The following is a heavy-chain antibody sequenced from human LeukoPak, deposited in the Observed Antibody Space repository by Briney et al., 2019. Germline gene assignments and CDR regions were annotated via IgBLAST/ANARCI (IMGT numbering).Heavy chain of an antibody. V-gene: IGHV3-9*01. CDR2: ISWNSGSI. CDR3: AKDRYYDCSGCFDY. CDR1: GFTFDDYA. J-gene: IGHJ4*02. D-gene: IGHD3-22*01. Sequence: TGRSLRLSCAASGFTFDDYAMHWVRQAPGKGLEWVSGISWNSGSIGYADSVKGRFTISRDNAKNSLYLQMNSLRAEDTALYYCAKDRYYDCSGCFDYWGQGTLVTVSS.